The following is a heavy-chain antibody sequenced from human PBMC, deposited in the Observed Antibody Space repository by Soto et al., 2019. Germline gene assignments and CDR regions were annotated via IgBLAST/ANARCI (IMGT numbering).Heavy chain of an antibody. V-gene: IGHV3-49*03. D-gene: IGHD3-9*01. CDR2: IRSKAYGGTT. J-gene: IGHJ3*02. CDR3: TRDPSLKLRYFDWSPPPAFDI. Sequence: PGGSLRLSCTASGFTFGDYAMSWFRQAPGKGLEWVGFIRSKAYGGTTEYAASVKGRFTISRDDSKSIAYLQMNSPKTEDTAVYYCTRDPSLKLRYFDWSPPPAFDIWGQGTMVTVSS. CDR1: GFTFGDYA.